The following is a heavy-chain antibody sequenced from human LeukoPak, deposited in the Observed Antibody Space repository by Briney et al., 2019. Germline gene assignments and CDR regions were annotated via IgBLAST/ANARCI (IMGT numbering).Heavy chain of an antibody. Sequence: PGGSLRLSCAASGFTFDDYAISWVRQAPGKGLEWVSAISGSGGSTYYADSVKGRFTISRDNSKNTLYLQMNSLRAEDTAVYYCAKLDFFCSGGSCYPNFHVPYFDYWGQGTLVTVSS. CDR3: AKLDFFCSGGSCYPNFHVPYFDY. D-gene: IGHD2-15*01. V-gene: IGHV3-23*01. J-gene: IGHJ4*02. CDR1: GFTFDDYA. CDR2: ISGSGGST.